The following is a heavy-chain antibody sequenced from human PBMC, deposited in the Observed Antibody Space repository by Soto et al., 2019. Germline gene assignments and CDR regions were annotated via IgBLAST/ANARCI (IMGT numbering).Heavy chain of an antibody. CDR3: AKDWSTYYYDSSAFDP. CDR1: GCAFRWYA. CDR2: ISGSGGST. J-gene: IGHJ5*02. V-gene: IGHV3-23*01. Sequence: GGALILSGAASGCAFRWYAMSWVRKAPGKGLEWVSAISGSGGSTYYADSVKGRFTISRDNPKNTLYLQMNSLRAEDTAVYYCAKDWSTYYYDSSAFDPWGQGTPVPFSS. D-gene: IGHD3-22*01.